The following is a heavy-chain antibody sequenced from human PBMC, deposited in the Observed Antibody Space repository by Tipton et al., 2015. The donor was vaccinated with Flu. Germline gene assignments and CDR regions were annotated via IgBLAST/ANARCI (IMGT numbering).Heavy chain of an antibody. CDR1: GFIFSDYA. V-gene: IGHV3-30*04. Sequence: SLRLSCEASGFIFSDYAMHWVRQVPGKGLEWLALISYDGTDADYADSVKGRFTIFRDNSKNTLYLQMNSLGAEDTAIYYCARDPKAVAALDYFDFWGQGAPVAVSS. CDR2: ISYDGTDA. CDR3: ARDPKAVAALDYFDF. J-gene: IGHJ4*02. D-gene: IGHD6-13*01.